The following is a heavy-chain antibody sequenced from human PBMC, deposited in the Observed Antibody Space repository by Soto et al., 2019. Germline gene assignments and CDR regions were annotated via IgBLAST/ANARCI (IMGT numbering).Heavy chain of an antibody. CDR1: GFTINRND. V-gene: IGHV3-30*03. D-gene: IGHD1-1*01. CDR3: ASGERCPRVGVDYYALDV. CDR2: MSFDGNHQ. J-gene: IGHJ6*02. Sequence: QVHLVESGGGVVQPGGSLRLSCAASGFTINRNDMYWVRQAPGKGLEWVAVMSFDGNHQHYADSVKGRFTISRDNSKNTLSLEMNSLRRDETAVYYCASGERCPRVGVDYYALDVWGQGTTVSVSS.